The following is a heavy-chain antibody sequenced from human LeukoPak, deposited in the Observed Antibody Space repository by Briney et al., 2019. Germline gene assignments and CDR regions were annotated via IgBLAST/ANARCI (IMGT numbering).Heavy chain of an antibody. D-gene: IGHD5-18*01. CDR1: RFTFSTYN. Sequence: GGSVSLSFAASRFTFSTYNMHWLRQAPGKGLAGVALMLSDGSNNYHAASVKGRFTISRDNSKNTLFLQMNSRRDEDTAVYYCAKDSGYSYGHGLDYWGQGTLVTVSS. V-gene: IGHV3-33*06. J-gene: IGHJ4*02. CDR2: MLSDGSNN. CDR3: AKDSGYSYGHGLDY.